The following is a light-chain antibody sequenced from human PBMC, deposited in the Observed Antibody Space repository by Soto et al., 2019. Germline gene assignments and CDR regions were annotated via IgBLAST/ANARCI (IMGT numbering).Light chain of an antibody. V-gene: IGKV3-15*01. CDR3: QQYNNRLPWT. J-gene: IGKJ1*01. Sequence: EIVMTQSPATLSVSPGERATLSCRASQSVSSNLAWYQQKPGQAPRLLIYGASTRATGIPARFSGSGSGTEFTLTISSLQSEDFAVYHCQQYNNRLPWTFGQGTQVDIK. CDR2: GAS. CDR1: QSVSSN.